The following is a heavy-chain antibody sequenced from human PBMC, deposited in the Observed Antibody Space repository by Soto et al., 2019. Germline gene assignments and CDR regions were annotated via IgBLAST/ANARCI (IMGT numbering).Heavy chain of an antibody. CDR3: ARGGDGEEPYYYGMDV. CDR2: IIPIFGTA. V-gene: IGHV1-69*01. Sequence: QVQLVQSGAEVKKPGSSVKVSCKASGGTFSSYAISWVRQAPGQGLEWMGGIIPIFGTANYAQKFQGRVTMTADESTSTAYMELSRLRSEDTAVYYCARGGDGEEPYYYGMDVWGQGTTVTVSS. D-gene: IGHD2-21*01. J-gene: IGHJ6*02. CDR1: GGTFSSYA.